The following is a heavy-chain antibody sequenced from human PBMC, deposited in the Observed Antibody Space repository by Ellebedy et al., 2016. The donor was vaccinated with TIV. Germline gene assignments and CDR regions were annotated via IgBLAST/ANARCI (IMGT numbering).Heavy chain of an antibody. J-gene: IGHJ4*02. CDR3: ARRGSRRYYGSGSYYRSRETAIDY. CDR2: IYTSGST. CDR1: GYSISSGYY. Sequence: SETLSLXXTVSGYSISSGYYWGWIRQPPGKGLEWIGRIYTSGSTNYNPSLKSRVTMSVDTSKNQFSLKLSSVTAADTAVYYCARRGSRRYYGSGSYYRSRETAIDYWGQGTLVTVSS. V-gene: IGHV4-38-2*02. D-gene: IGHD3-10*01.